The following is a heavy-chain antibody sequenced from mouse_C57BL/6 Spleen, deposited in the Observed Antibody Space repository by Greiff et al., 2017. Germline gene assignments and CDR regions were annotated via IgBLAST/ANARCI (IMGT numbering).Heavy chain of an antibody. CDR2: IRLKSDNYAT. V-gene: IGHV6-3*01. D-gene: IGHD2-3*01. CDR1: GFTFSNYW. J-gene: IGHJ4*01. CDR3: TVYEDYAMDY. Sequence: EVQLVESGGGLVQPGGSMKLSCVASGFTFSNYWMNWVRQSPETGLEWVAQIRLKSDNYATHYAESVKGRFTISRDDSKSSVYLQMNNLRAEDTGIYYCTVYEDYAMDYWGQGTSVTVSS.